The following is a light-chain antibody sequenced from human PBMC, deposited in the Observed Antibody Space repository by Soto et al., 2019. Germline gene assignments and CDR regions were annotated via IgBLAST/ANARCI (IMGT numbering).Light chain of an antibody. Sequence: QSVLTQPASVSGSPGQSITISCTGTSSDVGSYNYISWYQQHPGKAPTLMIYDVSNRPSGVSNRFSGSKSGNTASLTISGLQAEDEADYYCSSYTSSSIVVFGGGTKLTVL. V-gene: IGLV2-14*01. CDR1: SSDVGSYNY. J-gene: IGLJ2*01. CDR2: DVS. CDR3: SSYTSSSIVV.